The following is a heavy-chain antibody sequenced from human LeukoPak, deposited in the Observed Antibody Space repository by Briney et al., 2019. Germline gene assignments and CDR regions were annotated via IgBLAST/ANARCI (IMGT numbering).Heavy chain of an antibody. CDR2: ISGTGDNT. Sequence: GGSLRLSCAASGFTFSSFAMSWIRRTPGKGLEWVSGISGTGDNTLYADSVKGRFTISRDNSKNTLYLEMNSLRAEDTAIYYCAKMKGHPLPKYYMDVWGQGTTVTVSS. D-gene: IGHD1-26*01. J-gene: IGHJ6*01. CDR3: AKMKGHPLPKYYMDV. CDR1: GFTFSSFA. V-gene: IGHV3-23*01.